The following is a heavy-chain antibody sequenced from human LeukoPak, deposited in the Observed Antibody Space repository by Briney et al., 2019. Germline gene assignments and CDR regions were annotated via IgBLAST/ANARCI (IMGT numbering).Heavy chain of an antibody. J-gene: IGHJ4*02. Sequence: SETLSLTCTVSGGSISSYYWSWIRQPPGKGLEWIGYIYYSGSTNYNPSLKSRVTISVDTSKNQFSLKLSSVTAADTAVYYRARQAKYSYGSREAFDYWGQGTLVTVSS. CDR1: GGSISSYY. V-gene: IGHV4-59*08. D-gene: IGHD5-18*01. CDR3: ARQAKYSYGSREAFDY. CDR2: IYYSGST.